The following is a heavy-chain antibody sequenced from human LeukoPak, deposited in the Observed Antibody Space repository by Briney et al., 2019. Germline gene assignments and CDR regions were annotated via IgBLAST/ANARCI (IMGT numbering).Heavy chain of an antibody. V-gene: IGHV4-59*01. CDR1: DGSMTTYF. J-gene: IGHJ6*03. CDR3: ARLVLAGLPDYMDV. Sequence: PSETLSLTRTVSDGSMTTYFWSWIRQPPGKGLEWIGYISYSGSTNYDSSLESRVTMSVDTSKSQFSLKLSSVTAADTAVYYCARLVLAGLPDYMDVWGRGTTVTVSS. D-gene: IGHD6-6*01. CDR2: ISYSGST.